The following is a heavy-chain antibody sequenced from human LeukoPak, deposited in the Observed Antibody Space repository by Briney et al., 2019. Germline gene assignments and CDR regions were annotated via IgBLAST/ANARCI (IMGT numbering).Heavy chain of an antibody. D-gene: IGHD6-13*01. CDR3: ARDRDSAGSWEVNFDH. CDR1: GFPFSNYY. Sequence: PGETLRLSCAASGFPFSNYYMTWVRQTPGKGLEWVASVKHDGSEKFYVDSVKGRFTISRDDAKDSLYLQMNSLRVEDTAIYYCARDRDSAGSWEVNFDHWGQGTLVAVS. V-gene: IGHV3-7*01. J-gene: IGHJ4*02. CDR2: VKHDGSEK.